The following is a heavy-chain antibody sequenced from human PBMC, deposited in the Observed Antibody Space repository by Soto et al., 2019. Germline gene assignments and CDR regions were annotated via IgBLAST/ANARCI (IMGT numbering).Heavy chain of an antibody. CDR2: INHSGST. CDR3: ARSIRYYDY. V-gene: IGHV4-39*07. J-gene: IGHJ4*02. Sequence: SETLSLTFTVFGASMSSSTDYWGWIRQPPGKGLEWIGEINHSGSTNYNPSLKSRVTVSVDTSKNQFSLKLSSVTAADTAVYYCARSIRYYDYWGQGTLVTVS. D-gene: IGHD2-21*01. CDR1: GASMSSSTDY.